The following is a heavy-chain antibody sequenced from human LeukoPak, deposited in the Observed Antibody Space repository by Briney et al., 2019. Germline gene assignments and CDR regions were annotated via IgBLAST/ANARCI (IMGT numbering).Heavy chain of an antibody. J-gene: IGHJ3*02. CDR1: GGSISSGGYS. CDR2: IYHSGST. Sequence: SETLSLTCAVSGGSISSGGYSWRWIRQPPGKGLEWIGYIYHSGSTYYNPSLKSRVTISVDRSKNQFSLKLSSVTAADTAVYYCAREGAFDAFDIWGQGTMVTVSS. CDR3: AREGAFDAFDI. D-gene: IGHD1-26*01. V-gene: IGHV4-30-2*01.